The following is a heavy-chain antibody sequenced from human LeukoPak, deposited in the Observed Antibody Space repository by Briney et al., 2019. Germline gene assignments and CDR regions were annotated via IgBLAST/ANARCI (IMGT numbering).Heavy chain of an antibody. D-gene: IGHD1-26*01. J-gene: IGHJ6*03. CDR1: GGSISSYY. CDR2: IYTSGST. V-gene: IGHV4-4*09. Sequence: SETLSLTCTVSGGSISSYYWSWIRQPPGKGLEWIGYIYTSGSTNYNPSLKSRVTISVDTSKNQFSLKLSSVTAADTAVYYCAGSGSYYYCYYMDVWGKGTTVTVSS. CDR3: AGSGSYYYCYYMDV.